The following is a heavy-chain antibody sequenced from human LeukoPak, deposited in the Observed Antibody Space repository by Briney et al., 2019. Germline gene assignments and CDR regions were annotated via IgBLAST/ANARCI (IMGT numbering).Heavy chain of an antibody. V-gene: IGHV4-34*01. D-gene: IGHD2-15*01. CDR3: ARGPSFYYYYMDV. CDR2: INHSGST. J-gene: IGHJ6*03. Sequence: PGGSLRLSCAASGFTFSSYWMSWVRQPPGKGLEWIGEINHSGSTNYNPSLKSRVTISVDTSKNQFSLKLSSVTAADTAVYYCARGPSFYYYYMDVWGKGTTVTVSS. CDR1: GFTFSSYW.